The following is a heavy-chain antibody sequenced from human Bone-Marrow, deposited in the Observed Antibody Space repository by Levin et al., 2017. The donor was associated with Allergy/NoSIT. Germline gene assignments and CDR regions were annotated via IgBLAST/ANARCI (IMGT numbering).Heavy chain of an antibody. CDR2: IYYSGGT. Sequence: SCAVSGGAITSGYSWTWIRQPPGKGLEWIGYIYYSGGTYYSPSLKSRVTISLDKSQNYFSLRLISVTAADTAVYYCARGEGDNVFDIWGQGTMVTVSS. D-gene: IGHD1-26*01. CDR3: ARGEGDNVFDI. V-gene: IGHV4-30-2*01. CDR1: GGAITSGYS. J-gene: IGHJ3*02.